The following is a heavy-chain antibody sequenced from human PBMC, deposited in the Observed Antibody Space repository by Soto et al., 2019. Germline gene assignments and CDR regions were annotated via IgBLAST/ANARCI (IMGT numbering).Heavy chain of an antibody. V-gene: IGHV4-31*03. CDR3: AREPVLRFLEWSPLDV. D-gene: IGHD3-3*01. Sequence: SETLSLTCTVSGGSISSGGYYWSWIRQHPGKGLEWIGYIYYSGSTYYNPSLKSRVTISVDTSKNQFSLKLSSVTAADTAVYYCAREPVLRFLEWSPLDVWGQGTTVTVSS. CDR1: GGSISSGGYY. J-gene: IGHJ6*02. CDR2: IYYSGST.